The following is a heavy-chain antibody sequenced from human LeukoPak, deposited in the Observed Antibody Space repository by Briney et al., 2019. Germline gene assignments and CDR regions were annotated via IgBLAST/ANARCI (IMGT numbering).Heavy chain of an antibody. CDR2: IYYSGST. CDR1: GGSISSSYYY. D-gene: IGHD6-19*01. CDR3: ARHLIAVAGTGSVFDI. Sequence: SETPSLTCTVSGGSISSSYYYWGWIRQPPGKGLEWIGSIYYSGSTYYNPSLRSRVTISVDTSKNQFSLKLSSVTAADTAVYYCARHLIAVAGTGSVFDIWGQGTTVTVSS. V-gene: IGHV4-39*01. J-gene: IGHJ3*02.